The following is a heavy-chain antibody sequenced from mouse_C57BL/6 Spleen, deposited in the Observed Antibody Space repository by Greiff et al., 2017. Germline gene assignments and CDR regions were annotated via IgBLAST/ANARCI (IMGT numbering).Heavy chain of an antibody. Sequence: QVQLKQSGAELMKPGASVKLSCKATGYTFTGYWIEWVKQRPGHGLEWIGEILPGSGSTTYNETFKGKATFTADTSSNTAYMQLSSLTTEDSAIYYCARPNWGWYFDVWGTGTTGTVSS. CDR3: ARPNWGWYFDV. CDR1: GYTFTGYW. D-gene: IGHD4-1*02. CDR2: ILPGSGST. J-gene: IGHJ1*03. V-gene: IGHV1-9*01.